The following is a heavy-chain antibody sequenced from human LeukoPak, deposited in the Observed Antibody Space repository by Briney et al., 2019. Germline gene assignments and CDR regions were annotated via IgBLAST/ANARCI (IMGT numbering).Heavy chain of an antibody. Sequence: PSQTLSLTCTVSGGSISSGDYYWSWIRQPPGKGLEWIGYIYYSGSTYYNPSLKSRVTISVDTSKNQFSLKLSSVTAADTAVYYCARGSHSSSPDPKPTKGFDPWGQGTLVTVSS. CDR3: ARGSHSSSPDPKPTKGFDP. D-gene: IGHD6-6*01. CDR1: GGSISSGDYY. V-gene: IGHV4-30-4*01. J-gene: IGHJ5*02. CDR2: IYYSGST.